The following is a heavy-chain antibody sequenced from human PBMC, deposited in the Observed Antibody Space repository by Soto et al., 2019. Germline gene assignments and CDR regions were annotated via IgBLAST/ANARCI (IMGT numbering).Heavy chain of an antibody. J-gene: IGHJ4*02. CDR1: GFTFSSYW. V-gene: IGHV3-74*01. CDR2: INSDGSST. D-gene: IGHD3-3*01. CDR3: ARSYYDFWSGYYEGGPFDY. Sequence: GGSLRLSCAASGFTFSSYWMHWVRQAPGKGLVWVSRINSDGSSTSYADSVKGRFTISRDNAKNTLYLQMNSLRAEDTAVYYCARSYYDFWSGYYEGGPFDYWGQGTLVTVSS.